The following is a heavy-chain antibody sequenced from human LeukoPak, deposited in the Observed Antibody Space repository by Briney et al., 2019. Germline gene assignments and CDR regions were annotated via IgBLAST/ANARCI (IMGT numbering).Heavy chain of an antibody. CDR3: ARDVEMAYYFDY. CDR1: GYTFTSYY. V-gene: IGHV1-46*01. Sequence: ASVKVSCKASGYTFTSYYMHWVRQAPGQGLEWMGIINPSGGSTSYAQKFQGRVTMTRDTPTSTVYMELSSLRSEDTAVYYCARDVEMAYYFDYWGQGTLVTVSS. D-gene: IGHD5-24*01. CDR2: INPSGGST. J-gene: IGHJ4*02.